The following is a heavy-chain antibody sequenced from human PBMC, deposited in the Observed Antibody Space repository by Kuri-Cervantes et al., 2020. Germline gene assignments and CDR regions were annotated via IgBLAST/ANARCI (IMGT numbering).Heavy chain of an antibody. Sequence: SETLSLTCSVSGGSVSSGSYFWSWIRQPPGKGLEGIGHIYNTGSTNYNPALKSRVTISVDTSKNQFSLKLSSVTAADTAVYYCASIAANDAFDIWGQGTMVTVSS. CDR3: ASIAANDAFDI. J-gene: IGHJ3*02. V-gene: IGHV4-61*01. CDR1: GGSVSSGSYF. D-gene: IGHD6-13*01. CDR2: IYNTGST.